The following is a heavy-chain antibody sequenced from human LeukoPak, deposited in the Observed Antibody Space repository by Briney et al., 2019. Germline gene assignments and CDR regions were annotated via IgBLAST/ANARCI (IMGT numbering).Heavy chain of an antibody. CDR2: INPSGGST. CDR1: GYTFTSYY. J-gene: IGHJ4*02. D-gene: IGHD3-22*01. CDR3: AKDPRADSSGYYYFGNFDY. Sequence: ASVKVSCKASGYTFTSYYMHWVRQAPGQGLEWMGIINPSGGSTSYAQKFQGRVTMTRDTSTSTVYMELSSLRSEDTAIYYCAKDPRADSSGYYYFGNFDYWGQGTLVTVSS. V-gene: IGHV1-46*01.